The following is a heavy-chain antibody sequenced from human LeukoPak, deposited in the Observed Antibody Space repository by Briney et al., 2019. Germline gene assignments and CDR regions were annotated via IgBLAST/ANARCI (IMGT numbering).Heavy chain of an antibody. J-gene: IGHJ5*02. CDR2: IYYSGST. CDR3: ARENEERTTRISNWFDP. D-gene: IGHD1-1*01. V-gene: IGHV4-61*01. CDR1: GGSISSSSYY. Sequence: SETLSLTCTVSGGSISSSSYYWSWIRQPPGKGLEWIGYIYYSGSTNYNPSLKSRVTISVDTSKNQFSLKLSSVTAADTAVYYCARENEERTTRISNWFDPWGQGTLVTVSS.